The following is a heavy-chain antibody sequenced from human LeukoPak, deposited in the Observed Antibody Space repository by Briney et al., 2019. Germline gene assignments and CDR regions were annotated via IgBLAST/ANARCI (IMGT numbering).Heavy chain of an antibody. CDR3: ARGYSSGWYERVIGY. D-gene: IGHD6-19*01. J-gene: IGHJ4*02. V-gene: IGHV4-59*01. CDR2: IYYSGST. Sequence: SETLSLTCTVSGGSISNYYWSWIRQPPGKELEWIGYIYYSGSTKYNPSFKSRVTISVDTSKNHFSLKLTSVTAADTAVYYCARGYSSGWYERVIGYWGQGTLLTVSS. CDR1: GGSISNYY.